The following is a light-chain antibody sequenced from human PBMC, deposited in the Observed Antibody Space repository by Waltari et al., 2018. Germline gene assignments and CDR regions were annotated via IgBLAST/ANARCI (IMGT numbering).Light chain of an antibody. CDR3: MQALQTPWT. Sequence: DIVMTQSPLSLPFTPGEPASISCSSSQSLQHSHGYNYLDWYVQTPGQSPQLLIYMGSTRASGVPDRFSGSGSGTDFTLRISRVEAEDVGVYYCMQALQTPWTFGQGTKVEIK. CDR1: QSLQHSHGYNY. J-gene: IGKJ1*01. CDR2: MGS. V-gene: IGKV2-28*01.